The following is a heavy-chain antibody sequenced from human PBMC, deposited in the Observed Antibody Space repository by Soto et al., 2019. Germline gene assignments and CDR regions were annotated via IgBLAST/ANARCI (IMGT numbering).Heavy chain of an antibody. D-gene: IGHD2-15*01. Sequence: GSLRLSCAASGFTFSTYSMNWVRQAPGKGLEWVADITTSSSFRFYADSVKGRFTISRDDAKNSLYLQMNSLRAEDTGVYYCARDLGVALATLTLDYWGQGTLVTVSS. V-gene: IGHV3-21*01. CDR2: ITTSSSFR. CDR3: ARDLGVALATLTLDY. CDR1: GFTFSTYS. J-gene: IGHJ4*02.